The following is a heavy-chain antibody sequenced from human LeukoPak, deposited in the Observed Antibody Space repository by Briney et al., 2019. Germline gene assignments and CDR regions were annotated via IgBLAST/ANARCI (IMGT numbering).Heavy chain of an antibody. J-gene: IGHJ4*02. D-gene: IGHD3-3*01. V-gene: IGHV3-7*01. CDR2: IKEDASEK. Sequence: PGGSLRLSCTASGFTFSLYWMTWVRQAPEKGLEWVANIKEDASEKDYVDSVKGRFTISRDNGKNSLYLQMNSLRGEDTAVYYCARLNWNYVDYWGQGTLVTVSS. CDR1: GFTFSLYW. CDR3: ARLNWNYVDY.